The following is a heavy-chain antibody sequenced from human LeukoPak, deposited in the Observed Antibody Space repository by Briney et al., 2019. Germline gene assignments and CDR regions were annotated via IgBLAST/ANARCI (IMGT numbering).Heavy chain of an antibody. Sequence: SVTLSLTCTVSGGSIGNYYWNWIRQPAGKGLEWIGRIYTSGSTEYNPSLKSRVTMSVDTSKNQFSLKPTSVTAADTAVYYCARGPPYCSTTNCYYMDVWGKGITVTVSS. CDR2: IYTSGST. J-gene: IGHJ6*03. D-gene: IGHD2-2*01. CDR1: GGSIGNYY. CDR3: ARGPPYCSTTNCYYMDV. V-gene: IGHV4-4*07.